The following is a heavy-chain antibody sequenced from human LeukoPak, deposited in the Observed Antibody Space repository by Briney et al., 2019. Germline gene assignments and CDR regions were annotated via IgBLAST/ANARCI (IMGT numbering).Heavy chain of an antibody. V-gene: IGHV3-7*03. Sequence: GGSLRLSCAASGFTFSSYWMSWARQAPGKGLEWVANIKQDGSEKYYVDSVKGRFTISRDNAKNSLYLQMNSLRAEDTAVYYCARDGPYYYGSGIDYWGQGTLVTVSS. CDR1: GFTFSSYW. D-gene: IGHD3-10*01. CDR2: IKQDGSEK. J-gene: IGHJ4*02. CDR3: ARDGPYYYGSGIDY.